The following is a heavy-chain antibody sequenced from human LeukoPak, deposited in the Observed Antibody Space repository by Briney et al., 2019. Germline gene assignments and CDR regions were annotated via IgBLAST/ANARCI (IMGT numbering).Heavy chain of an antibody. CDR1: GFTFSSYS. V-gene: IGHV3-21*01. J-gene: IGHJ4*02. CDR3: AMITLVGY. D-gene: IGHD3-16*01. CDR2: ISSSSSYI. Sequence: GGSLRLSCAASGFTFSSYSMNWVRQAPGEGLEWVSSISSSSSYIYYADSVKGRFTISRDNAKNSLYLQMNSLRAEDTAVYYCAMITLVGYWGQGTLVTVSS.